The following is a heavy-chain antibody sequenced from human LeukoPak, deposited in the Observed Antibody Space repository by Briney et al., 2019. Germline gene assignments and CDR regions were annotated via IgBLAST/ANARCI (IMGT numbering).Heavy chain of an antibody. D-gene: IGHD6-13*01. J-gene: IGHJ4*02. CDR2: IYYSGST. CDR1: GDSISSSY. CDR3: ARRIAAAGTGVNY. Sequence: SETLSLTCAVSGDSISSSYWSWIRQPPGKGLEWIGYIYYSGSTNYNPSLKSRVTISVDTSKNQFSLKLSSVTAADTAVYYCARRIAAAGTGVNYWGQGTLVTVSS. V-gene: IGHV4-59*12.